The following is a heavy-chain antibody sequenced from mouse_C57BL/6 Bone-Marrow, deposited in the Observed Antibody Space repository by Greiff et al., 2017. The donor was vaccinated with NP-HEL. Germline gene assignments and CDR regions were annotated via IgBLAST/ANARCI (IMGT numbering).Heavy chain of an antibody. J-gene: IGHJ2*01. D-gene: IGHD3-2*01. V-gene: IGHV1-82*01. Sequence: QVQLQQSGPELVKPGASVKISCKASGYAFSSSWMNWVKLRPGKGLEWIGRIYPGDGDTNYNGKFKGKATLTADKSSSTAYMQLSSLTSEDSAVYFCARGGDNYWGQGTTLTVSS. CDR2: IYPGDGDT. CDR1: GYAFSSSW. CDR3: ARGGDNY.